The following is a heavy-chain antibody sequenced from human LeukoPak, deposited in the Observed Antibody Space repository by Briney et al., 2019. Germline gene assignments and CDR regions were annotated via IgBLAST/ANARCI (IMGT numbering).Heavy chain of an antibody. CDR2: IYHSGST. J-gene: IGHJ4*02. CDR3: ASNIVGATIYYFDY. Sequence: SETLSLTCTVSGYSISSGYYWGWIRQPPGKGLEWIGSIYHSGSTYYNPSLESRVTISVDTSKNQFSLKLSSVTAADTAVYYCASNIVGATIYYFDYWGQGTLVTVSS. CDR1: GYSISSGYY. D-gene: IGHD1-26*01. V-gene: IGHV4-38-2*02.